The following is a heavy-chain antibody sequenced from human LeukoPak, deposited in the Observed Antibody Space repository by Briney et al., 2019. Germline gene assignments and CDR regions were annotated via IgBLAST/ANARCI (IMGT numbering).Heavy chain of an antibody. CDR2: ITSDGGRT. J-gene: IGHJ6*03. D-gene: IGHD3-10*01. CDR3: ARSRGLDVHYYYYMDV. Sequence: PGGSLRLSCAASGVTFSSYAVHWVRQAPGKGLEYVSAITSDGGRTYYANSVKGRFTISRDNSKNTLYLQMGSLRAEDMAVYYCARSRGLDVHYYYYMDVWGKGTTVTVSS. CDR1: GVTFSSYA. V-gene: IGHV3-64*01.